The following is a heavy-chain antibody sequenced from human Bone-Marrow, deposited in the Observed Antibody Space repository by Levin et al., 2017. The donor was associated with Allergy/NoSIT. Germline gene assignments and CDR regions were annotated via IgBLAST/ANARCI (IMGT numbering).Heavy chain of an antibody. Sequence: QAGGSLRLSCAASGFTFSDHYMDWVRQAPGKGLEWVSRARNKANSYTTEYAASVKGRFTISRDDSKNSLYLQMNSLKTEDTAVYYCARAQVGATSPAWDYWGQGALVTVSS. CDR3: ARAQVGATSPAWDY. J-gene: IGHJ4*02. CDR2: ARNKANSYTT. D-gene: IGHD1-26*01. V-gene: IGHV3-72*01. CDR1: GFTFSDHY.